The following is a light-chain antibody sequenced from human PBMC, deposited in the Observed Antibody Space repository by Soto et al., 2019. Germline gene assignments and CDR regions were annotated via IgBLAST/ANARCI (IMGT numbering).Light chain of an antibody. CDR1: RDDIGAYDY. CDR2: EVT. V-gene: IGLV2-14*01. CDR3: NSYTNSSAVV. Sequence: QPVRIQPASVSGSPGRSLPFSWVEPRDDIGAYDYVSWYQQHPGNAPKLLVYEVTNRPSGVSDCFSGSKSGNTASLTISGLQAEDEADYYCNSYTNSSAVVFGGGTKVTVL. J-gene: IGLJ2*01.